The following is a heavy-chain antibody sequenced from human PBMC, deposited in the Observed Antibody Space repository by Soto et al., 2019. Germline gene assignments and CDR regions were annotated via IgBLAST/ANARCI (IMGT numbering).Heavy chain of an antibody. Sequence: GGSLRLSCAASGFTFSSYSMNWVRQAPGKGLEWVPYISSSSSTIYYADSVKGRFTISRDNAKNSLYLQMNSLRDEDTAVYYCARAPAGYYDSSGYSWGQGTLVTVSS. D-gene: IGHD3-22*01. CDR3: ARAPAGYYDSSGYS. V-gene: IGHV3-48*02. CDR2: ISSSSSTI. CDR1: GFTFSSYS. J-gene: IGHJ5*02.